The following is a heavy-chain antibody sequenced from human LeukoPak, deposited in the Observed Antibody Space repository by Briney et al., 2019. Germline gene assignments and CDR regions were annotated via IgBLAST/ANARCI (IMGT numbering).Heavy chain of an antibody. CDR3: AKWGGDPAMVRGAYFDY. V-gene: IGHV3-21*01. Sequence: TGGSLRLSCAASGFTFSRYSMNWVRQAPGKGLEWVSSISSSCDFIYYADSLKGRFTISRDNAKNSLYLQMNSLRAEDAAVYYCAKWGGDPAMVRGAYFDYWGQGTLVTVSS. D-gene: IGHD3-10*01. CDR1: GFTFSRYS. CDR2: ISSSCDFI. J-gene: IGHJ4*02.